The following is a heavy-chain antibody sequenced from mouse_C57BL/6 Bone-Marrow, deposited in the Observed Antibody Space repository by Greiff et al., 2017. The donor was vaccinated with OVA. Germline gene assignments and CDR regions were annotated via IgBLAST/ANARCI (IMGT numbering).Heavy chain of an antibody. CDR2: ISSGGSYT. Sequence: EVMLVESGGDLVKPGGSLKLSCAASGFTFSSYGMSWVRQTPDKRLEWVATISSGGSYTYYPDSVKGRFTISRDNAKNTLYLQMSSLKSEDTAMYYCAVITTVRFAYWGQGTLVTVSA. CDR3: AVITTVRFAY. J-gene: IGHJ3*01. D-gene: IGHD1-1*01. CDR1: GFTFSSYG. V-gene: IGHV5-6*02.